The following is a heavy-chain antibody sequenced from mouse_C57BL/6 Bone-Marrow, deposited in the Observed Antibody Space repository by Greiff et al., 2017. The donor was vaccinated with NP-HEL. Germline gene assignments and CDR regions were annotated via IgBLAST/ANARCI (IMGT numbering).Heavy chain of an antibody. Sequence: QVQLQQPGTELVKPGASVKLSCKASSYTFTSYWMHWVKQRPGQGLEWIGNINPSNGGTNYNEKFKSKATLTVDKSSSTAYMQLSSLTSEDSAVYYCARNGGYYGWFAYWGQGTLVTVSA. CDR1: SYTFTSYW. V-gene: IGHV1-53*01. CDR2: INPSNGGT. J-gene: IGHJ3*01. D-gene: IGHD2-3*01. CDR3: ARNGGYYGWFAY.